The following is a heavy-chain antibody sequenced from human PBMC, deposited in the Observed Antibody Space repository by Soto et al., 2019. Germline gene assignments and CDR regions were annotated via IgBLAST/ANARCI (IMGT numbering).Heavy chain of an antibody. D-gene: IGHD2-2*01. J-gene: IGHJ5*02. CDR2: ISSSGSST. V-gene: IGHV3-11*05. Sequence: GGSLRLSCAASGFTFSDYYMSWIRQAPGKGLEWLSDISSSGSSTNYADSVEGRFTISRDNAKKSLYLQMNSLRAEDTAMYYCARVDPPAKSWGRGTLVTVSS. CDR3: ARVDPPAKS. CDR1: GFTFSDYY.